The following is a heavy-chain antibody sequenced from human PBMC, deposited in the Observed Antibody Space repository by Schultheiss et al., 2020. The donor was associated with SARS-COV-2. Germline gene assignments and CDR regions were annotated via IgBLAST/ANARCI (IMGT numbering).Heavy chain of an antibody. D-gene: IGHD6-13*01. CDR2: INPNSGGT. J-gene: IGHJ4*02. CDR3: VMGIAAAYPFDY. V-gene: IGHV1-2*02. Sequence: ASVKVSCKASGYTFTGYYMHWVRQAPGQGLEWMGWINPNSGGTNYAQKFQGRVTMTRDTSASTAYMELSSLRSEDTAVYYCVMGIAAAYPFDYWGQGTLVTVSS. CDR1: GYTFTGYY.